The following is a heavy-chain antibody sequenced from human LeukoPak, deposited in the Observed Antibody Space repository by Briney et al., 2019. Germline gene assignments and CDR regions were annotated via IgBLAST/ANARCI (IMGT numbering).Heavy chain of an antibody. CDR3: ARGGQLIYFDY. CDR1: GGSLSSSSYY. CDR2: IYYSGST. Sequence: SETLSLTCTVSGGSLSSSSYYWGWIRQPPGKGLEWIGSIYYSGSTYYNPSLKSRVTISVDTSKNQFSLKLSSVTAADTAVYYRARGGQLIYFDYWGQGTLVTVSS. J-gene: IGHJ4*02. D-gene: IGHD6-13*01. V-gene: IGHV4-39*07.